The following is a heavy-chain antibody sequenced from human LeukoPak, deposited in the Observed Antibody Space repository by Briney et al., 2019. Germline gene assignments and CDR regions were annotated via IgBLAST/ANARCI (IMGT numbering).Heavy chain of an antibody. CDR3: AKVREEGYSGSYYFDY. J-gene: IGHJ4*02. V-gene: IGHV4-59*01. CDR2: IYYSGST. Sequence: SETLSLTCTVSGGSISSYYWSWIRQPPGKGLEWIGYIYYSGSTNYNPSLKSRVTISVDTSKNQFSLKLSSVTAADTAVYYCAKVREEGYSGSYYFDYWGQGTLVTVSS. CDR1: GGSISSYY. D-gene: IGHD1-26*01.